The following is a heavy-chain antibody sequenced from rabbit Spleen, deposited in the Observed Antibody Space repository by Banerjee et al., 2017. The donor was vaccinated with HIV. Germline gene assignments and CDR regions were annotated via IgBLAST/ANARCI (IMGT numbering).Heavy chain of an antibody. CDR1: GFSFSRSYN. CDR2: ISALGRT. CDR3: ARDSGSSFSSYGMDL. Sequence: QEQLEESGGDLVKPGASLILTCTASGFSFSRSYNVAWVRQAPGEGLEWIGTISALGRTYYASWAKDRFTISNTSSTTVTLQMTSLTAADTATYFCARDSGSSFSSYGMDLWGPGTLVTVS. J-gene: IGHJ6*01. V-gene: IGHV1S45*01. D-gene: IGHD8-1*01.